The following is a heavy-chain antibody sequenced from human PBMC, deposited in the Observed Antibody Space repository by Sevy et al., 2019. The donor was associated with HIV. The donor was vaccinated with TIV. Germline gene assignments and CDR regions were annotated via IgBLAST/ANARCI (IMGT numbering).Heavy chain of an antibody. CDR3: VREDLVLGEDNYYGMDV. V-gene: IGHV3-53*01. J-gene: IGHJ6*02. D-gene: IGHD3-16*01. Sequence: RGSLRLSCAVSGFTVSDNYMNWVRQAPGKGLEWVSIIYIAGRTYYADSVRGRFTISRDKAKNTLYLQMNSLRVEDTAVYYCVREDLVLGEDNYYGMDVWGQGTTVTVSS. CDR1: GFTVSDNY. CDR2: IYIAGRT.